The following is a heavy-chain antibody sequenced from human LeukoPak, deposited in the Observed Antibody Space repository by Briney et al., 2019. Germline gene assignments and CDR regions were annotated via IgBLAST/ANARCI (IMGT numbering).Heavy chain of an antibody. D-gene: IGHD2-2*01. J-gene: IGHJ3*02. Sequence: GASVKVSCKASGYTFTGYYMHWVRQAPGQGLEWMGWINRNSGGTNYAQKFQGRVTMTRDTSISTAYMELSRLRSDDTAVYYCANDIVVVPAATPDAFDIWGQGTMVTVSS. CDR1: GYTFTGYY. CDR3: ANDIVVVPAATPDAFDI. V-gene: IGHV1-2*02. CDR2: INRNSGGT.